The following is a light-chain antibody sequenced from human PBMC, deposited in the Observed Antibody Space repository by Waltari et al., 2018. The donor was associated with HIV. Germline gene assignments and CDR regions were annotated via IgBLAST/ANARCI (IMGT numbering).Light chain of an antibody. V-gene: IGKV3-15*01. CDR3: QQYNRWPWT. CDR2: AAA. J-gene: IGKJ1*01. CDR1: RTVAAN. Sequence: ETLMTQSPATVSASPGEGVSLLCRASRTVAANVAWYKQKLGQAPRLLIFAAATRTTAIPDRFHGSGFGTDFTLTSNGLQSEDFAVYFCQQYNRWPWTFGQGTRVEV.